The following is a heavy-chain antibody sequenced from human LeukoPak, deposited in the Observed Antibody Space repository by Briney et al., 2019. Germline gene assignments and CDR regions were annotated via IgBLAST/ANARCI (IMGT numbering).Heavy chain of an antibody. CDR3: ARESPTDYGDYGNAFDI. J-gene: IGHJ3*02. Sequence: SQTLSLTCTVSGGSISSGGYYWSWIRQHPGKGLEWIGYIYYSGSTYYNPSLKSRVTISVDTSKNQFSLKLSSVTAADTAVYYCARESPTDYGDYGNAFDIRGQGTMVTVSS. D-gene: IGHD4-17*01. CDR2: IYYSGST. CDR1: GGSISSGGYY. V-gene: IGHV4-31*03.